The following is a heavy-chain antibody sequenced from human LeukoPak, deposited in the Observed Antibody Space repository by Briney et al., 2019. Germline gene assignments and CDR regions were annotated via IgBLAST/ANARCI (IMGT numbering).Heavy chain of an antibody. V-gene: IGHV3-7*01. Sequence: GGSLRLSCAASGFTFSSYWMSWVRQAPGKGLEWVANIKQDGSEKYYVDSVKGRFTISRDNAKNSLYLQMNSLRAEDTAVYYCARPKLRSYNWFDPWGQGTLVTVSS. CDR1: GFTFSSYW. CDR3: ARPKLRSYNWFDP. D-gene: IGHD3-3*01. CDR2: IKQDGSEK. J-gene: IGHJ5*02.